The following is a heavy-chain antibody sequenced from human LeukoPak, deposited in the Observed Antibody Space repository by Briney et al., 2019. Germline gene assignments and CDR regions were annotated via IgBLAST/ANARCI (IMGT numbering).Heavy chain of an antibody. Sequence: GGSLRLSCAASGFTFNSYWMNWVRQAPGKGLEWVANIKRDGSEKYYVDSVKGRFTISRDSAKNSLDLQMNSLRVEDTAVYYCARLGPASSGWPESFDYWGQGTLVTVSS. CDR3: ARLGPASSGWPESFDY. CDR2: IKRDGSEK. CDR1: GFTFNSYW. D-gene: IGHD6-19*01. J-gene: IGHJ4*02. V-gene: IGHV3-7*03.